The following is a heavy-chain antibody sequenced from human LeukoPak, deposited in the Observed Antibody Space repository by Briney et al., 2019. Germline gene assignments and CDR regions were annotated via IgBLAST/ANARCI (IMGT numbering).Heavy chain of an antibody. CDR1: GYTFTSYD. Sequence: ASVKVSCKASGYTFTSYDINWVRQATGQGLEWMGWINPNSGGTNYAQKFQGRVTMTRDTSISTAYMELSRLRSDDTAVYYCARELSFGVVIIPLPGYWGQGTLVTVSS. CDR2: INPNSGGT. J-gene: IGHJ4*02. CDR3: ARELSFGVVIIPLPGY. D-gene: IGHD3-3*01. V-gene: IGHV1-2*02.